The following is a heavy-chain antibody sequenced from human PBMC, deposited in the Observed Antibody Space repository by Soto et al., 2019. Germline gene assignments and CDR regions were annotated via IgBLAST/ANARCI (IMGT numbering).Heavy chain of an antibody. CDR3: ASHPWLLGRRYFDY. V-gene: IGHV4-30-4*01. Sequence: TSETLSLTCTVSGGSISSGDYYWSWIRQPPGKGLEWIGYIYYSGSTYYNPSLKSRVTISVDTSKNQFSLKLSSVTAADTAVYYCASHPWLLGRRYFDYWGQGTLVTVSS. J-gene: IGHJ4*02. D-gene: IGHD3-9*01. CDR2: IYYSGST. CDR1: GGSISSGDYY.